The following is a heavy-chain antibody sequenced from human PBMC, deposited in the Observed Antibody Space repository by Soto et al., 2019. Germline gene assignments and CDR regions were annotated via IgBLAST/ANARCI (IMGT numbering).Heavy chain of an antibody. V-gene: IGHV3-21*01. D-gene: IGHD3-22*01. J-gene: IGHJ3*02. CDR2: ISSSSSYI. Sequence: GGSLRLSCAASGFTFSSYSMNWVRQAPGKGLEWVSSISSSSSYIYYAGSVKGRFTISRDNAKNSLYLQMNSLRAEDTAVYYCARGPYDSSGYYYVVAFDIWGQGTMVTVSS. CDR1: GFTFSSYS. CDR3: ARGPYDSSGYYYVVAFDI.